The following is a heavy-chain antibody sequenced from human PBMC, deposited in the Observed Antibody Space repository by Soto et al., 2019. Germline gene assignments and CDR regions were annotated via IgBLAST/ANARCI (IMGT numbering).Heavy chain of an antibody. CDR3: ARESGVVVPAAISGWFDP. CDR2: ISAYNGNT. D-gene: IGHD2-2*01. CDR1: GYTFTSYG. J-gene: IGHJ5*02. Sequence: ASVKVSCKASGYTFTSYGISWVRQAPGQGLEWMGWISAYNGNTNYAQELQGRVTMTTDTSTSTAYMELRSLRSDDTAVYYCARESGVVVPAAISGWFDPWGQGTLVTVSS. V-gene: IGHV1-18*01.